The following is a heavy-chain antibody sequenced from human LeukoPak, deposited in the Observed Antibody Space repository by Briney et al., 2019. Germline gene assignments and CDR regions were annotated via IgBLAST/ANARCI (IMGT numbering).Heavy chain of an antibody. V-gene: IGHV4-34*01. Sequence: SETLSLTCAVYGGSFSGYYWSWIRQPPGKGLEWIGEINHSGSTNYNPSLKSRVTISVDTSKNQFSLKLSSVTAADTAVYYCARFPTGRSYFDYWGQGTLVTVSS. CDR2: INHSGST. D-gene: IGHD4-17*01. CDR3: ARFPTGRSYFDY. CDR1: GGSFSGYY. J-gene: IGHJ4*02.